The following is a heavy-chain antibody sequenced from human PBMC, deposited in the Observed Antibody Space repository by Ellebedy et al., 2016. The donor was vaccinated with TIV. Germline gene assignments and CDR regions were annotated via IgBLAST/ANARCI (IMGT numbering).Heavy chain of an antibody. CDR1: GFTFSSHW. Sequence: GESLKISCAASGFTFSSHWMHWVRQAPGKGLVWVSRINSDGSSTSYADSVKGRFTISRDNAKNTLFLQMNSLRADDTAVYYCARGLDYWGQGTLVTVSS. CDR3: ARGLDY. V-gene: IGHV3-74*01. J-gene: IGHJ4*02. D-gene: IGHD6-19*01. CDR2: INSDGSST.